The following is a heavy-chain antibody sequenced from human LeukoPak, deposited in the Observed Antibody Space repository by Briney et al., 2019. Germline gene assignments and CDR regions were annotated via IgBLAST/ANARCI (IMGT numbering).Heavy chain of an antibody. J-gene: IGHJ4*02. Sequence: EASVKVSCKASGYTFTSYYMHWVRQATGQGLEWMGWMSPNSGDTGYAQKFQGRITMTSDSSISTAYMELSSLRSEDTAIYYCVRTPPNWGFDYWGQGTLVTVSS. CDR1: GYTFTSYY. CDR3: VRTPPNWGFDY. D-gene: IGHD7-27*01. CDR2: MSPNSGDT. V-gene: IGHV1-8*02.